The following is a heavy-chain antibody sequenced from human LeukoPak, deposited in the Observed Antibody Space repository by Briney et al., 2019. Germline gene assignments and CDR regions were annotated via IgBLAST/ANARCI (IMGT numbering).Heavy chain of an antibody. V-gene: IGHV3-7*01. CDR3: AGDPGFRRFHH. D-gene: IGHD1-14*01. Sequence: GGSLRLSWAVHVFTFVDYWVASGRQTPGRGVGFEANINRDGILKHYLESVKGRFTIHRDNAKTSMYLPMTRLRVDDMVIYYCAGDPGFRRFHHWGQGTLVTVSS. J-gene: IGHJ1*01. CDR1: VFTFVDYW. CDR2: INRDGILK.